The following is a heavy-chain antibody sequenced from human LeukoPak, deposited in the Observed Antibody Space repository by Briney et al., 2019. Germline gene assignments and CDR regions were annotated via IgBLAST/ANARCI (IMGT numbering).Heavy chain of an antibody. CDR2: ISSSSSYT. CDR3: ARAVVPAAKYWYFDL. D-gene: IGHD2-2*01. CDR1: GFTFSDYY. Sequence: GGSLRLSCAASGFTFSDYYMSWIRQAPGKGLEWGSYISSSSSYTNYADSVKGRFTISRDNAKTSLYLQMNSLRAEDTAVYYCARAVVPAAKYWYFDLWGRGTLVTVFS. V-gene: IGHV3-11*05. J-gene: IGHJ2*01.